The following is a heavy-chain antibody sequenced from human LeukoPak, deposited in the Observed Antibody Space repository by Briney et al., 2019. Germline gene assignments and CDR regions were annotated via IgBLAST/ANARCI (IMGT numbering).Heavy chain of an antibody. CDR1: GGSISSSDYY. CDR2: IYYSGST. J-gene: IGHJ4*02. Sequence: SETLSLTCTASGGSISSSDYYWSWIRQPPGQGLEWIGYIYYSGSTNDNPSLKSRVTISVDTSKNQFSLKLSSVTAADTAVYFCARGFGSGSRPFDYWGQGTLVTVSS. V-gene: IGHV4-61*08. D-gene: IGHD3-10*01. CDR3: ARGFGSGSRPFDY.